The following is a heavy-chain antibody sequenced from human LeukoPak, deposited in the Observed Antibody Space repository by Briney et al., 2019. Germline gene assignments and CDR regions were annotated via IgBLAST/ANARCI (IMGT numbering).Heavy chain of an antibody. Sequence: SETLSLTCTVSGGSISSSDYYWGWIRQPPGKGLEWIGSIYYSVTTYYNPSLKSRVTISVDTSKTQFSLKLNSVTAADTAVYYCARGRLRWPKIDYWGRRTLVTVSS. CDR2: IYYSVTT. J-gene: IGHJ4*02. D-gene: IGHD4-23*01. V-gene: IGHV4-39*07. CDR1: GGSISSSDYY. CDR3: ARGRLRWPKIDY.